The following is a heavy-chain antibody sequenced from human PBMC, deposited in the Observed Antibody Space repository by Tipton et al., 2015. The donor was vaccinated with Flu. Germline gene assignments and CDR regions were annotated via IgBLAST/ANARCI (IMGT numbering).Heavy chain of an antibody. J-gene: IGHJ3*02. CDR2: IYPGDSDT. CDR3: ARRGLGYCFGGKCRRAFDI. V-gene: IGHV5-51*01. CDR1: GYSFNSNW. Sequence: VQLVQSGAEVKKPGESLKISCKGSGYSFNSNWIGWVRQMPGKGLEWMGMIYPGDSDTRYSPSFQGQVTISVDKSISTAYLQWGSLKASDSAIYYCARRGLGYCFGGKCRRAFDIWGQGTMVTVS. D-gene: IGHD2-15*01.